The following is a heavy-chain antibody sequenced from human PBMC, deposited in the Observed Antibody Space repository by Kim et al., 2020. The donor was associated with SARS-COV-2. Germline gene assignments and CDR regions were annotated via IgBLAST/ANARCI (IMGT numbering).Heavy chain of an antibody. Sequence: ASVKVSCKASGYTFTSYGISWVRQAPGQGLEWMGWISAYNGNTNYAQKLQGRVTMTTDTSTSTAYMELRSLRSDDTAVYYCARGRFLEWFHYWYFDLWGRGTLVTVSS. CDR1: GYTFTSYG. V-gene: IGHV1-18*01. CDR3: ARGRFLEWFHYWYFDL. CDR2: ISAYNGNT. J-gene: IGHJ2*01. D-gene: IGHD3-3*01.